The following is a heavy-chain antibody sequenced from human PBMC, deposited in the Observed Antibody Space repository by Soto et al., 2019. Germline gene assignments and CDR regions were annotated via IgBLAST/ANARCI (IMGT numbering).Heavy chain of an antibody. J-gene: IGHJ4*02. Sequence: QVQLVQSGAKVKKPGSSVKVSCKASGGTFSSYAISWVRQAPGQGLEWMGGIIPIFGTANYAQKFQGRVTITADKSTSTAYMELSCLRSEDTAVYYFARGVELATAFGYWGQGTLVTVSS. V-gene: IGHV1-69*06. CDR2: IIPIFGTA. CDR1: GGTFSSYA. CDR3: ARGVELATAFGY. D-gene: IGHD5-18*01.